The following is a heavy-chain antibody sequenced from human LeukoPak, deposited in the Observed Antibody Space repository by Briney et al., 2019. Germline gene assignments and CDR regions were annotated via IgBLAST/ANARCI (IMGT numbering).Heavy chain of an antibody. D-gene: IGHD5-18*01. V-gene: IGHV3-23*01. Sequence: GGSLRLSCAASGFTFSSYAMSWVRQAPGKGLEWVSAISGSGGSTFYADSVKGRFTIPRDNSKNTLYLQMNSLRAEDTAVYYCAKNHGYSFGFYPFDYLGQGTLVTVSS. CDR1: GFTFSSYA. CDR2: ISGSGGST. J-gene: IGHJ4*02. CDR3: AKNHGYSFGFYPFDY.